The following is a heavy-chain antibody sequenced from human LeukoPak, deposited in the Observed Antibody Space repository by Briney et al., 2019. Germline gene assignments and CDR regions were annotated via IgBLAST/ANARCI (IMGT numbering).Heavy chain of an antibody. CDR1: GYTLTESS. CDR2: FDPEDGEP. CDR3: VTDIRSGWRNY. J-gene: IGHJ4*02. Sequence: ASVKVSCKVFGYTLTESSMHWVRQAPGNGLEWMGGFDPEDGEPIYAQKIQGRVTMTEDTSVHTAYMELRSLRSEDTAVYYCVTDIRSGWRNYWGQGTLITVSS. D-gene: IGHD6-19*01. V-gene: IGHV1-24*01.